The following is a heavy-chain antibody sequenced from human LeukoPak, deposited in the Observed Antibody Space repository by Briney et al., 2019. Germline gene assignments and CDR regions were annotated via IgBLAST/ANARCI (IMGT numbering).Heavy chain of an antibody. J-gene: IGHJ5*02. V-gene: IGHV4-59*08. CDR3: ARHGLWFGESNWFDP. Sequence: SETLSLTCTGSGGSISSYYWSWIRQPPGKGLEWIGYIYYSGSTNYNPSLKSRVTISVDTSKNQFSLKLSSVTAADTAVYYCARHGLWFGESNWFDPWGQGTLVTVSS. D-gene: IGHD3-10*01. CDR2: IYYSGST. CDR1: GGSISSYY.